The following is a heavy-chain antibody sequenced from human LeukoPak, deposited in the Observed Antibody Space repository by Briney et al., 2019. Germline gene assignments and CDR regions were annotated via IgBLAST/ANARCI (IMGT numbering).Heavy chain of an antibody. J-gene: IGHJ4*02. D-gene: IGHD4/OR15-4a*01. CDR1: ELTVSVNY. Sequence: GGSLRLSCAASELTVSVNYMSWVRQAPGKGLEWVSFIYSGGSTYYADSVKGRFTISRDSSKNTLYLQMNSLRAEDTAVYYCARRAGAYSHPYDYWGQGTLVTVPS. V-gene: IGHV3-53*01. CDR3: ARRAGAYSHPYDY. CDR2: IYSGGST.